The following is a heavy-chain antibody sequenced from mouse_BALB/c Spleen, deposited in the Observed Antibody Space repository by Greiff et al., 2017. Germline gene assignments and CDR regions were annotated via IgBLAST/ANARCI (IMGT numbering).Heavy chain of an antibody. CDR3: ARAVDGSIYDYAMDD. CDR1: GFTFSSFG. D-gene: IGHD5-1*01. CDR2: ISSGSSTI. J-gene: IGHJ4*01. Sequence: EVKLEESGGGLVQPGGSRKLSCAASGFTFSSFGMHWVRQAPEKGLEWVAYISSGSSTIYYADTVKGRFTISRDNPKNTLFLQMTRLRSEDTAMYYCARAVDGSIYDYAMDDWGQGTSVTVSS. V-gene: IGHV5-17*02.